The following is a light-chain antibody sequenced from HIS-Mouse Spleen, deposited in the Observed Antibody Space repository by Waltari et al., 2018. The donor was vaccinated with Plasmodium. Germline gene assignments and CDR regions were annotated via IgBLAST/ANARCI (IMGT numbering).Light chain of an antibody. CDR1: SRDAGGYNY. V-gene: IGLV2-8*01. CDR3: SSYAGSNNLV. J-gene: IGLJ2*01. Sequence: QSALTQPPSASGSPGPSVPISCPGTSRDAGGYNYVSWYQQHPGKAPKLMIYEVSKRPSGVPDRFSGSKSGNTASLTVSGLQAEDEADYYCSSYAGSNNLVFGGGTKLTVL. CDR2: EVS.